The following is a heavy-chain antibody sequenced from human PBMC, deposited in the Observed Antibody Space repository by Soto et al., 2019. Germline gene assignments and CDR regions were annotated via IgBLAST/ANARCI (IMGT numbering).Heavy chain of an antibody. CDR2: ISGSGGST. V-gene: IGHV3-23*01. CDR3: AQESGDDILNGYYPPLPHPAG. CDR1: RFTFSSYA. D-gene: IGHD3-9*01. Sequence: PGGSMRLASAASRFTFSSYAMSWVRQAPGKGLEWVSAISGSGGSTYYAGSVKGRFTISRDNSKNTLYLQMNSLRAEDTAVYYCAQESGDDILNGYYPPLPHPAGWGQGTLVTVSS. J-gene: IGHJ4*02.